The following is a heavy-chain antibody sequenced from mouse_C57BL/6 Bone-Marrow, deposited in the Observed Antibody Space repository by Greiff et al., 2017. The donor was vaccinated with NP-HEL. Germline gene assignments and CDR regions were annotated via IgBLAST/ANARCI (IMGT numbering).Heavy chain of an antibody. CDR2: ISYDGSN. CDR3: AREVYDGYRGFAY. D-gene: IGHD2-3*01. CDR1: GYSITSGYY. V-gene: IGHV3-6*01. Sequence: VQLQQSGPGLVKPSQSLSLTCSVTGYSITSGYYWNWIRPFPGNKLEWMGYISYDGSNNYNPSLKNRISLTRDKAKNPLFLKLNSVTTEYTATYYFAREVYDGYRGFAYWGQGTLVTVSA. J-gene: IGHJ3*01.